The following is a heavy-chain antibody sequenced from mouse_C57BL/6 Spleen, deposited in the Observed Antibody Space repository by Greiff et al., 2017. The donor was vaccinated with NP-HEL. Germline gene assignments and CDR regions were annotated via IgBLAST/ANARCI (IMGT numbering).Heavy chain of an antibody. Sequence: VQLQQPGAELVMPGASVKLSCKASGYTFTSYWMHWVKQRPGQGLEWIGEIDPSDSYTNYNQKFKGKSTLTVDKSSSTAYMQLSSLTSEDSAVYYCARSQDDGLFAYWGQGTLVTVSA. CDR3: ARSQDDGLFAY. J-gene: IGHJ3*01. V-gene: IGHV1-69*01. D-gene: IGHD2-3*01. CDR1: GYTFTSYW. CDR2: IDPSDSYT.